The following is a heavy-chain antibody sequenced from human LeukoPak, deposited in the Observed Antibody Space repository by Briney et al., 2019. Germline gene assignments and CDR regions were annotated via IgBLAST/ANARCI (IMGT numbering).Heavy chain of an antibody. CDR1: GGSISSSSFF. CDR2: VSYSGTT. J-gene: IGHJ4*02. V-gene: IGHV4-39*01. CDR3: AKLTCSSTFCPLDD. Sequence: KSSETLSLTCTVSGGSISSSSFFWAWIRQPPGKGLEWIGTVSYSGTTYYSPSLKSRVTISVDTSKNQFSLRLTSVTAADTALYYCAKLTCSSTFCPLDDWGQGTLVTVSS. D-gene: IGHD2-2*01.